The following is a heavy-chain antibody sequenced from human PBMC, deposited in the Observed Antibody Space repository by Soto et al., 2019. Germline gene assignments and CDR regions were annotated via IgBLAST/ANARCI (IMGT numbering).Heavy chain of an antibody. D-gene: IGHD5-12*01. Sequence: SETLSLTCAVYGGTFSGYYWSWIRQPPGKGLEWIGEINHSGSTNYNPSLKSRVTISVDTSKNQFSLKLSSVTAADTAVYYCARSVATIVSYFDYWGQGTLVTVSS. CDR3: ARSVATIVSYFDY. V-gene: IGHV4-34*01. CDR2: INHSGST. CDR1: GGTFSGYY. J-gene: IGHJ4*02.